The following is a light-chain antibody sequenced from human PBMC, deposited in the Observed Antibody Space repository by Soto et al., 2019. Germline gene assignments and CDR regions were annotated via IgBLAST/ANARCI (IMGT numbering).Light chain of an antibody. J-gene: IGKJ2*01. CDR1: QSVKSK. V-gene: IGKV3-15*01. Sequence: EIVMTQSPDTLSVSPGERATLSCRASQSVKSKLGWYQQKGGQAPRLLIYGASTRATGIPDRFSGSGSGREFTITISSLLSDDSAVYYCQQYNNGYTFGQGTRLEIK. CDR2: GAS. CDR3: QQYNNGYT.